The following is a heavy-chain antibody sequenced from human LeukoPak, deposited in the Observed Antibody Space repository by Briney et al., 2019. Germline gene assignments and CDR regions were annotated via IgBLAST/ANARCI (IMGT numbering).Heavy chain of an antibody. D-gene: IGHD3-10*01. CDR2: IKSKTDGGTT. V-gene: IGHV3-15*01. CDR1: GFTFSSYW. CDR3: ASHAWFGELYSSYYFDY. Sequence: GGSLRLSCAASGFTFSSYWMSWVRQAPGKGLEWVGRIKSKTDGGTTDYAAPVKGRFTISRDDSKNTLYLQMNSLKTEDTAVYYCASHAWFGELYSSYYFDYWGQGTLVTVSS. J-gene: IGHJ4*02.